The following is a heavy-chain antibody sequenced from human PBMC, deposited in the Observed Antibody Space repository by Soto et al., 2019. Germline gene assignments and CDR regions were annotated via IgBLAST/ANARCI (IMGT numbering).Heavy chain of an antibody. V-gene: IGHV1-8*02. D-gene: IGHD6-13*01. J-gene: IGHJ5*02. Sequence: GASVKVSCKASGGTFSSYAISWVRQAPGQGLEWMGGMNPICGKADYAQKFQGRVTMTRNTSISTAYMELSSLRSEDTAVYYCARMGVAAAAPFDPWGQGTLVTVSS. CDR3: ARMGVAAAAPFDP. CDR2: MNPICGKA. CDR1: GGTFSSYA.